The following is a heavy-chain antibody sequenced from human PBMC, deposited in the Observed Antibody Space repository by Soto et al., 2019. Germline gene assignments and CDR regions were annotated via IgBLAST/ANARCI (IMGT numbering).Heavy chain of an antibody. CDR1: GGSISSYY. V-gene: IGHV4-59*08. CDR2: IYYSGST. CDR3: ARHGYCSGGTCGRWFDP. J-gene: IGHJ5*02. D-gene: IGHD2-15*01. Sequence: SETLSLTCTVSGGSISSYYWSWIRQPPGKGLEWIGYIYYSGSTNYNPSLKSRVTISVDTSKNQFSLKVSSVTAADTAVYYCARHGYCSGGTCGRWFDPWGQGTLVTVSS.